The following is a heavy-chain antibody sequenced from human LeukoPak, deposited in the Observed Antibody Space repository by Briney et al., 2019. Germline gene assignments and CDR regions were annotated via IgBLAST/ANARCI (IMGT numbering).Heavy chain of an antibody. CDR3: ARELITAAAGTYYYYYYYMDV. V-gene: IGHV3-7*01. J-gene: IGHJ6*03. CDR1: GFTFSSYA. Sequence: PGGSLRLSCAASGFTFSSYAMSWVRQAPGKGLEWVANIKQDGSEKYYVDSVKGRFTISRDNAKNSLYLQMNSLRAEDTAVYYCARELITAAAGTYYYYYYYMDVWGKGTTVTVSS. CDR2: IKQDGSEK. D-gene: IGHD6-13*01.